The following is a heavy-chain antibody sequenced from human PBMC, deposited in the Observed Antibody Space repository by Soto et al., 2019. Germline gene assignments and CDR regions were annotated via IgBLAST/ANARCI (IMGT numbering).Heavy chain of an antibody. Sequence: SETLSLTCTVSGGSISSGGHFWSWIRQVPGKGLEWIGYIYYSGRTLYNPSLKSRVTISVDASKNQFSLKLSSVTAADTAAYYLYGEPGAHHHFAPSVQLTLVTVS. CDR3: YGEPGAHHHFAP. J-gene: IGHJ5*02. V-gene: IGHV4-31*03. CDR1: GGSISSGGHF. CDR2: IYYSGRT. D-gene: IGHD4-17*01.